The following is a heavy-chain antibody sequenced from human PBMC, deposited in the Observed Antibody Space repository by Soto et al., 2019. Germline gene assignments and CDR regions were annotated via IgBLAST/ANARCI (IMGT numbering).Heavy chain of an antibody. V-gene: IGHV1-18*01. J-gene: IGHJ4*02. D-gene: IGHD3-22*01. CDR2: VSTRNTDT. CDR3: ARELNTDSSAYYSFAY. Sequence: QVQLVQSGAEVKKPGSSVTVSCKASGGTFSSYTISWVRQAPGQGLEWMGWVSTRNTDTNYAQKFQGRVTMTTDTSTTTTYMGLRSLRSDDTAVYYCARELNTDSSAYYSFAYWGQGTLVTVSS. CDR1: GGTFSSYT.